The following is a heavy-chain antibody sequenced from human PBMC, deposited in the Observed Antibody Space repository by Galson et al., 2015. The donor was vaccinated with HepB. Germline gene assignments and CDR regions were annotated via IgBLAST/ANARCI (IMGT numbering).Heavy chain of an antibody. J-gene: IGHJ4*02. CDR3: ARDLFYRQLWFRIDY. CDR2: IKQDGSEK. Sequence: SLRLSCAASGFTFSSYWMSWVRQAPGKGLEWVANIKQDGSEKYYVDSVKGRFTISRDNAKNSLYLQMNSLRAEDTAVYYCARDLFYRQLWFRIDYWGQGTLVTVSS. V-gene: IGHV3-7*03. D-gene: IGHD5-18*01. CDR1: GFTFSSYW.